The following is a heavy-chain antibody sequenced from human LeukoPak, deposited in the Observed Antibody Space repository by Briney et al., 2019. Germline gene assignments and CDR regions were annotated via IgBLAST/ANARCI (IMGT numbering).Heavy chain of an antibody. J-gene: IGHJ6*02. Sequence: GGSPRLSCAASGFTFSSYSMNWVRQAPGKGLEWVSSISSSSSYIYYADSVKGRFTISRDNAKNSLYLQMNSLRAEDTAVYYCARVVSWFGDFGMDVWGQGTTVTVSS. D-gene: IGHD3-10*01. CDR2: ISSSSSYI. V-gene: IGHV3-21*01. CDR3: ARVVSWFGDFGMDV. CDR1: GFTFSSYS.